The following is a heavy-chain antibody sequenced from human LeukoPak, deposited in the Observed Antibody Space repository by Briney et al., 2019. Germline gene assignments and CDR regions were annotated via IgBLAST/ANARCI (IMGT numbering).Heavy chain of an antibody. J-gene: IGHJ4*02. CDR3: ARVMVRGVLFDY. CDR1: GGSISSYY. CDR2: IYYSGST. D-gene: IGHD3-10*01. V-gene: IGHV4-59*08. Sequence: SETLSLTCTVSGGSISSYYWSWIRQPPGKGLEWIGYIYYSGSTNYNPSLKSRVTISVDTSKNQFSLKLSSVTAADTAVYYCARVMVRGVLFDYWGQGTLVTVSS.